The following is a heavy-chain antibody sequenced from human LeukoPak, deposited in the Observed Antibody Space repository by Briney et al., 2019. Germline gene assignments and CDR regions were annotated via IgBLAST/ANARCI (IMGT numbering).Heavy chain of an antibody. D-gene: IGHD3-22*01. Sequence: ASVTVSCTASVGTFSIYAISWVRQAPGQGLEWMGGIIPIFGTANYAQKFQGRVTITADESTSTAYMELSSLRSEDTAVYYCASYDSSGYYFGYWGQGTLVTVSS. CDR1: VGTFSIYA. CDR2: IIPIFGTA. J-gene: IGHJ4*02. CDR3: ASYDSSGYYFGY. V-gene: IGHV1-69*13.